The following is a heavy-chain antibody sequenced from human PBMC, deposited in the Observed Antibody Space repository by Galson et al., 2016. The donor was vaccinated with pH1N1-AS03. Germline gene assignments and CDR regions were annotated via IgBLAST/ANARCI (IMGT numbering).Heavy chain of an antibody. V-gene: IGHV3-13*01. CDR1: GFTFSGFD. J-gene: IGHJ6*02. CDR3: ARDPHGLDV. Sequence: SLRLSCAASGFTFSGFDMHWVRQVSRKGLEWVSGIGSAGDTYYAASVKGRFTISRENAKNSLYLQMSSVTAGDTAVYYCARDPHGLDVWGQGTAVTVSS. CDR2: IGSAGDT.